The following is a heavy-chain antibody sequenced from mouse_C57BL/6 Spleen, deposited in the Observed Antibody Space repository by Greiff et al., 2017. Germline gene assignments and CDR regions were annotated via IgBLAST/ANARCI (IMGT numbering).Heavy chain of an antibody. D-gene: IGHD2-4*01. J-gene: IGHJ2*01. CDR2: ISNGGGST. CDR3: ARQVYDYDGGFDY. Sequence: EVHLVESGGGLVQPGGSLKLSCAASGFTFSDYYMYWVRQTPEKRLEWVAYISNGGGSTYYPDTVKGRFTISRDNAKNTLYLQMSRLKSEDTAMYYCARQVYDYDGGFDYWGQGTTLTVSS. CDR1: GFTFSDYY. V-gene: IGHV5-12*01.